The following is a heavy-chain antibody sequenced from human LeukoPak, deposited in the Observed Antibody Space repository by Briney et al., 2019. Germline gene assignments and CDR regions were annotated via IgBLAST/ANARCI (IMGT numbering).Heavy chain of an antibody. CDR2: ISYDGSNK. J-gene: IGHJ6*02. Sequence: LPGGSLRLSCAASGFTFSSYAMHWVRQAPGKGLEWVAVISYDGSNKYYADSVKGRFTISRDNSKNTLYLQMNSLRAEDTAVYYCARSEMYYDILTGYPPYYYYGMDVWGQGTTVTVSS. D-gene: IGHD3-9*01. CDR3: ARSEMYYDILTGYPPYYYYGMDV. CDR1: GFTFSSYA. V-gene: IGHV3-30-3*01.